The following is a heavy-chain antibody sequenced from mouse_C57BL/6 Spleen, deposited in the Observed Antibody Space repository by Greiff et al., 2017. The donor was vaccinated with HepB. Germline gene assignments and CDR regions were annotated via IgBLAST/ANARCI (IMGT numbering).Heavy chain of an antibody. CDR2: INPYNGDT. Sequence: EVQLQQSGPELVKPGDSVKISCKASGYSFTGYFMNWVMQSHGKSLEWIGRINPYNGDTFYNQKFKGKATLTVDKSSSTAHMELRSLTSEDSAVYYCARCHIYYGYDDYFDYWGQGTTLTVSS. CDR1: GYSFTGYF. CDR3: ARCHIYYGYDDYFDY. D-gene: IGHD2-2*01. V-gene: IGHV1-20*01. J-gene: IGHJ2*01.